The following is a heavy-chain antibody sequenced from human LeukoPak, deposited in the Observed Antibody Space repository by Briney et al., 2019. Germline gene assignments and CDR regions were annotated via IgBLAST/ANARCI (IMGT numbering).Heavy chain of an antibody. CDR2: IYYSGST. Sequence: SETLSLTCTVSGGSISSSSYYWGWIRQPPGKGLEWIGSIYYSGSTYYNPSLKSRVTISVATSKNPFSLKLSSVTAADTAVYYCARLEGVLRYFDWLFSSAFDIWGQGTMVTVSS. CDR1: GGSISSSSYY. J-gene: IGHJ3*02. V-gene: IGHV4-39*01. CDR3: ARLEGVLRYFDWLFSSAFDI. D-gene: IGHD3-9*01.